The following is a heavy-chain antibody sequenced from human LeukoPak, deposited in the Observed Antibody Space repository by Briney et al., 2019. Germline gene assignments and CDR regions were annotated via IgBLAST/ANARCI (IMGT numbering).Heavy chain of an antibody. V-gene: IGHV4-4*07. D-gene: IGHD3-22*01. CDR2: IYTSGST. CDR1: GGSISSYY. Sequence: SETLSLTCTVSGGSISSYYWSWIRQPAGKGLEWIGRIYTSGSTNYNPSLKSRVTMSVDTSKNQFSLKLSSVTAADTAVYYCARPIYDSSGRAFDYWGQGTLVTVSS. CDR3: ARPIYDSSGRAFDY. J-gene: IGHJ4*02.